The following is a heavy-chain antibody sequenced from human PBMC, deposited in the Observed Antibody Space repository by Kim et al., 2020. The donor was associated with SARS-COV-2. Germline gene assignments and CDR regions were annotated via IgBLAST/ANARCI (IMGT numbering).Heavy chain of an antibody. V-gene: IGHV3-30*07. D-gene: IGHD3-10*01. J-gene: IGHJ6*02. Sequence: KGRFTIPGNNSKNTLYLQMNSLRAEDTAVYYCARAGDYGSGSYLDYGMDVWGQGTTVTVSS. CDR3: ARAGDYGSGSYLDYGMDV.